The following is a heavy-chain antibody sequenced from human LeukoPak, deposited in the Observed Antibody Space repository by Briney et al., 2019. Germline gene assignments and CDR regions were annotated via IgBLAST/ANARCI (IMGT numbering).Heavy chain of an antibody. D-gene: IGHD2-21*02. V-gene: IGHV3-21*04. CDR3: APNCGSDCPSSY. CDR1: GFTFSSYT. J-gene: IGHJ4*02. Sequence: PGGSLRRSCVASGFTFSSYTMSWVRQAPGKGLEWVSAISSSSSSTSYADSVKGRFTISRDNAKNSLFLQINSLRAEDTAVYYCAPNCGSDCPSSYWGQGALVTVSS. CDR2: ISSSSSST.